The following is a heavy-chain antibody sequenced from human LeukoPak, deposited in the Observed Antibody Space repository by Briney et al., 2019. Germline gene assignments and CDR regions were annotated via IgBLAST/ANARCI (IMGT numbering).Heavy chain of an antibody. Sequence: PETLSLTCAVYGGSFSGYYWSWIRQPPGKGLEWIGEINHSGSTNYNPSLKSRVTISVDTSKNQFSLKLSSVTAADTAVYYCARRQYYDYVWGSYRSDAFDIWGQGTMVTVSS. CDR2: INHSGST. CDR3: ARRQYYDYVWGSYRSDAFDI. J-gene: IGHJ3*02. D-gene: IGHD3-16*02. V-gene: IGHV4-34*01. CDR1: GGSFSGYY.